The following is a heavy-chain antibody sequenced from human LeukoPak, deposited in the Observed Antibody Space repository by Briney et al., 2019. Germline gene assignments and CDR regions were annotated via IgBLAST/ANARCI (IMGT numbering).Heavy chain of an antibody. CDR2: IHYTGSS. CDR1: SGSISSYY. J-gene: IGHJ4*02. D-gene: IGHD4-17*01. Sequence: SETLSLTCTVSSGSISSYYWNWIRQPPGKGLEWIGYIHYTGSSNYNPSLKSRVTISIDTSKNQFSLKLSSVTAADTAVYYCAKGVTTFDYWGQGTLVNVSS. V-gene: IGHV4-59*01. CDR3: AKGVTTFDY.